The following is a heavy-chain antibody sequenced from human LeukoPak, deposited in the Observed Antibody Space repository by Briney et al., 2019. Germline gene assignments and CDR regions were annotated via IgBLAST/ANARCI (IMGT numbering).Heavy chain of an antibody. J-gene: IGHJ6*03. CDR1: GFTFSNFA. V-gene: IGHV3-30*18. CDR3: AKYSGYEYYYHYYMDV. CDR2: VSYDGSYK. D-gene: IGHD5-12*01. Sequence: GGSLRLSCAATGFTFSNFAMHWVRQAPGKGLEWVAVVSYDGSYKYYADSVKGRFTISRDNSKNTLYLQMNSLRAEDTAVYYCAKYSGYEYYYHYYMDVWGKGTTVTISS.